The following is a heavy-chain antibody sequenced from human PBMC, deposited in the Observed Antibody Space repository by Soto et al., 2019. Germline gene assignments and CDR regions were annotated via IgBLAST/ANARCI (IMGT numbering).Heavy chain of an antibody. V-gene: IGHV3-53*01. D-gene: IGHD1-26*01. CDR1: GFSVSSNY. CDR2: HYSGGST. J-gene: IGHJ5*02. Sequence: PGGSLSLSCAISGFSVSSNYLSWVRQAPGKGLEWVSVHYSGGSTYYADSVQGRFTISRDKSNNTLYLQMRRVRAEDTAVYFCARHRHPRGTVGATSPLDPWGQGTQVTVSS. CDR3: ARHRHPRGTVGATSPLDP.